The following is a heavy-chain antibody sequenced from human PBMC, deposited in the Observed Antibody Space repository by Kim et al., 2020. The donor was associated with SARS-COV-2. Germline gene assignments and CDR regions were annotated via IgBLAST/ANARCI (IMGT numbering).Heavy chain of an antibody. J-gene: IGHJ2*01. Sequence: SETLSLTCTVSGGSISSYYWSWIRQPPGKGLEWIGYIYYSGSTNYNPSLKSRVTISVDTSKNQFSLKLSPVTAADTAVYYCARHNADILTGYYTPYRYFDLWGRGTLVTVSS. CDR2: IYYSGST. D-gene: IGHD3-9*01. V-gene: IGHV4-59*08. CDR3: ARHNADILTGYYTPYRYFDL. CDR1: GGSISSYY.